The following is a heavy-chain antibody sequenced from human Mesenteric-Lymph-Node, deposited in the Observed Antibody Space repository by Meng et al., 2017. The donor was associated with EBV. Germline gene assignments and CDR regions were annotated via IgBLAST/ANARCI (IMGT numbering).Heavy chain of an antibody. J-gene: IGHJ4*02. CDR2: MFYSGST. CDR1: GASISNTIYY. V-gene: IGHV4-39*07. D-gene: IGHD2-21*02. Sequence: QRQLRGSGPGLVRPSETLSLTCTVSGASISNTIYYWGWIRQPPGKGLEWIGTMFYSGSTYYNSSLKSRLTMSVDTSKNHFSLKVRSVTAADTAVYYCARGDLGETYFDYWGQGTLVTVSS. CDR3: ARGDLGETYFDY.